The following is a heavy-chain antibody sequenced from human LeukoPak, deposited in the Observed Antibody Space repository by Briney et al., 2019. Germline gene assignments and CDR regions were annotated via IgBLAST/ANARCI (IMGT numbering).Heavy chain of an antibody. D-gene: IGHD4-23*01. CDR2: IYSGGST. V-gene: IGHV3-66*01. CDR3: AREIHGGNTGVFDY. CDR1: GFTVSGNY. J-gene: IGHJ4*02. Sequence: GGSLRLSCAASGFTVSGNYMSWVRQAPGKGLEWVSFIYSGGSTYYADSVKGRFTISRDNSKNTLYLQMNSLRAEDTALYYCAREIHGGNTGVFDYWGQGTLVTVSS.